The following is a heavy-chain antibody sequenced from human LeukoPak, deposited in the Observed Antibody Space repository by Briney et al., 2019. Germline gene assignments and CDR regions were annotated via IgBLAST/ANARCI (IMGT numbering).Heavy chain of an antibody. CDR3: ATNRVGSSFDY. D-gene: IGHD5-24*01. CDR2: IDINSAGK. J-gene: IGHJ4*02. CDR1: GYTLTGHH. V-gene: IGHV1-2*02. Sequence: GSVTVSCKASGYTLTGHHMHWVRQAPGQGLEWMGRIDINSAGKNFAHHFQGRVTFTTDRSSRTGYMELSGLTSDDTAVYYCATNRVGSSFDYWGQGTLVSVS.